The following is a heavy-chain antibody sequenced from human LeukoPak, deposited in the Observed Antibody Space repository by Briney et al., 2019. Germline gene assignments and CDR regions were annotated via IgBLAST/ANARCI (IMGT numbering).Heavy chain of an antibody. CDR1: GGSISSNGYY. Sequence: SETLSLTCSVSGGSISSNGYYWGWIRQPPGKGLEWIGAIYYSGSAYYNPSLKSRVTISVDTSKNQFSLKVTSVTAADTAVYYCARGESTYGYLWGQGTLVTVSS. CDR3: ARGESTYGYL. CDR2: IYYSGSA. J-gene: IGHJ4*02. D-gene: IGHD5-18*01. V-gene: IGHV4-39*01.